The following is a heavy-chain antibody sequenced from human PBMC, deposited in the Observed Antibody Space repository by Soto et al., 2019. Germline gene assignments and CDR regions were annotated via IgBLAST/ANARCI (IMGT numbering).Heavy chain of an antibody. Sequence: EVQLVESGGGLVQPGGSLRLSCAASGFTFSSYEMNWVRQAPGKGLEWVSYISSSGSTIYYADSVKGQFTISRDNAKNSLYLQRNSLRAEDTAVYYCAIRTGVVRGEGYFDYWGQGTLVTVSS. J-gene: IGHJ4*02. CDR3: AIRTGVVRGEGYFDY. CDR2: ISSSGSTI. V-gene: IGHV3-48*03. D-gene: IGHD3-10*01. CDR1: GFTFSSYE.